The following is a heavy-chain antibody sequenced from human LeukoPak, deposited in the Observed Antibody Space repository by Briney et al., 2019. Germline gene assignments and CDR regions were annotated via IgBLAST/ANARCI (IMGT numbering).Heavy chain of an antibody. J-gene: IGHJ6*03. D-gene: IGHD3-10*01. V-gene: IGHV4-4*07. Sequence: PSETLSLTCTVSGGSISSYYWSWIRQPAGKGLEWIGRIYTSGSTNYNPSLKSRVTMSVDTSKNQFSLKLSSVTAADTAVYYCARVRYYYGSGTRYYYMDVWGKGTTVTVSS. CDR3: ARVRYYYGSGTRYYYMDV. CDR1: GGSISSYY. CDR2: IYTSGST.